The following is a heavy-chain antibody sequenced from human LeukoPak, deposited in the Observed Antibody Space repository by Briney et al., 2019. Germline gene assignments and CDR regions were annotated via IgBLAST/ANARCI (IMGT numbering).Heavy chain of an antibody. J-gene: IGHJ4*02. CDR1: GFTFSSYG. V-gene: IGHV3-33*01. CDR3: ARDHGVAYYFDY. Sequence: GGSLRLSCAASGFTFSSYGMHWVRRAPGKGLEWVAVIWYDGSNKYYADSVKGRFTISRDNSKNTLYLQMNSLRAEDTAVYYCARDHGVAYYFDYWGQGTLVTVSS. CDR2: IWYDGSNK. D-gene: IGHD2-15*01.